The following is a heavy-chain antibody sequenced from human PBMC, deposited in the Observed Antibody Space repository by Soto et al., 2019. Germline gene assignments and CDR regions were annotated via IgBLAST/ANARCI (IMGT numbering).Heavy chain of an antibody. CDR2: INSDGSYT. V-gene: IGHV3-74*01. J-gene: IGHJ6*02. CDR1: GFIFSNCW. Sequence: GGSLRFSCVASGFIFSNCWMHWVRQAPGMGLVWVSHINSDGSYTTYADSVKGRFTISRDNARNTLYLQMNSLRAEDTAVYYCVRSIGHYGMDVWGRGTTVTVSS. CDR3: VRSIGHYGMDV. D-gene: IGHD3-22*01.